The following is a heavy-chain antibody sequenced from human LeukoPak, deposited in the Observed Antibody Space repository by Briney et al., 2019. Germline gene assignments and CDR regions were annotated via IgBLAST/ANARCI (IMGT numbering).Heavy chain of an antibody. Sequence: SETLSLTCTVSVGSISTYYWSWIRQPPGKGLEWIGDIYYSGSTNYNPSLKSRVTISVDTSKNQFSLRLSSVTAADTAVYYSARLASGSYGPLTPFDYWGQGTLVTVSS. CDR1: VGSISTYY. V-gene: IGHV4-59*08. J-gene: IGHJ4*02. CDR2: IYYSGST. D-gene: IGHD1-26*01. CDR3: ARLASGSYGPLTPFDY.